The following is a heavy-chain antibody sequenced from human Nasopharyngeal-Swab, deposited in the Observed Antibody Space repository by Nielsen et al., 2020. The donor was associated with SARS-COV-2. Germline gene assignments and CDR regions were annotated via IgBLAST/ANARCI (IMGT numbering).Heavy chain of an antibody. CDR3: AKDFNVDTAMVTYYYGMDV. CDR2: ISWNSGTT. Sequence: SLKISYAASGFTFDDYAMHWVRQAPGKGLEWVSGISWNSGTTGYADSVKGRFTISRDNAKSSLYLQMNSLRAEDTALYYCAKDFNVDTAMVTYYYGMDVWGQGTTVTVSS. CDR1: GFTFDDYA. J-gene: IGHJ6*02. D-gene: IGHD5-18*01. V-gene: IGHV3-9*01.